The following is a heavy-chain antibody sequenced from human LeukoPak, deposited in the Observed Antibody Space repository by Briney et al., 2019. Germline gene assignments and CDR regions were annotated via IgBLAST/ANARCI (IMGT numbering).Heavy chain of an antibody. CDR2: ISSNGGST. CDR3: ARGTAMVIN. Sequence: GGSLRLSCAASGFTFSSYAMHWVRQAPGKGLECVSAISSNGGSTYYANTVKGRFTISRDNSKNTLYLQMGSLRAEDMAVYYRARGTAMVINWGQGTLVTVSS. J-gene: IGHJ4*02. D-gene: IGHD5-18*01. V-gene: IGHV3-64*01. CDR1: GFTFSSYA.